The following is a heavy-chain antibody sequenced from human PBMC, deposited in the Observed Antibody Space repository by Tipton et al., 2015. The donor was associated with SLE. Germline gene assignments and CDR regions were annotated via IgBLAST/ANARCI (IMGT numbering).Heavy chain of an antibody. V-gene: IGHV3-69-1*01. CDR2: ISGSSTI. CDR3: ARESPLAAGDAFDI. J-gene: IGHJ3*02. CDR1: GFTFSDYY. D-gene: IGHD6-25*01. Sequence: SLRLSCAASGFTFSDYYMNWVRQAPGKGLEWVSSISGSSTIYYADSVKGRFTISRDNAKNSLYLQMNSLRAEDTAVYYCARESPLAAGDAFDIWGQGTMFTVSS.